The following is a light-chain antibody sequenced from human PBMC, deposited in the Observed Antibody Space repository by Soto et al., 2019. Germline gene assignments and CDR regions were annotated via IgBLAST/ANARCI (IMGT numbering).Light chain of an antibody. Sequence: SLLTQPASVSGSPDQSITISCPETSSDVGGYNYLSWYQQHPGKAPKLMIYDVSNRPSGVSNRFSGSKSGNTASLTISGLQAEDEADYYCSSYTSSSKVFGTGTKVTVL. V-gene: IGLV2-14*01. CDR1: SSDVGGYNY. J-gene: IGLJ1*01. CDR2: DVS. CDR3: SSYTSSSKV.